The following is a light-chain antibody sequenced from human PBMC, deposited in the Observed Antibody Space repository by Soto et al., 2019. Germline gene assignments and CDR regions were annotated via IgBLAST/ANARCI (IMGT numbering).Light chain of an antibody. Sequence: QSALTQPAFVSGPPGQSITITCTGTTSDVGGDKFVSWYQHHPGKAPKLMIYEVTNRPSGVSDRFSGSKSGNTASLTISGLQAEDEADYYCSSYANNHDVFGTGTKVTVL. V-gene: IGLV2-14*01. CDR2: EVT. CDR1: TSDVGGDKF. CDR3: SSYANNHDV. J-gene: IGLJ1*01.